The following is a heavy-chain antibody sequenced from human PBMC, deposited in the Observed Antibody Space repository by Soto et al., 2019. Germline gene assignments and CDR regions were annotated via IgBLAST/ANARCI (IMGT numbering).Heavy chain of an antibody. J-gene: IGHJ4*02. CDR3: ARGRYGDY. D-gene: IGHD1-1*01. CDR1: GYTFTSYG. Sequence: QGHLVQSGAEVKKPGASVKVSCKGSGYTFTSYGITWVRQAPGQGLEWMGWISAHNGNTDYAQRLQDRVTVTRDTSTSTAYMELRSLRSDDTAVYYCARGRYGDYWGQGALVTVSS. V-gene: IGHV1-18*01. CDR2: ISAHNGNT.